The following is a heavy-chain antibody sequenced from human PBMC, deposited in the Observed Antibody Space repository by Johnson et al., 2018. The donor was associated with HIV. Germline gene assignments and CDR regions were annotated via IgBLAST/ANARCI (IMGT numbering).Heavy chain of an antibody. J-gene: IGHJ3*02. Sequence: VQLVESGGGLVQPGGSLRLSCAASGFTFSSYAMSWVRQAPGKGLEWVSGISGSGGSTNYADSVKGRFTISRDNAKNSLYLQMNSLRAEDTALYFCTRRDSSELGDAFDIWGQGTMVTVSS. D-gene: IGHD6-6*01. CDR2: ISGSGGST. V-gene: IGHV3-23*04. CDR1: GFTFSSYA. CDR3: TRRDSSELGDAFDI.